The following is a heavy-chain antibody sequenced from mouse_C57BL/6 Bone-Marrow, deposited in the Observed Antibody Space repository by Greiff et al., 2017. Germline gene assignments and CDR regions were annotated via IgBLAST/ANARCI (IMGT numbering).Heavy chain of an antibody. J-gene: IGHJ4*01. Sequence: EVQLQQPGAELVRPGASVKLSCTASGFNIKDDYMHWVKQRPEQGLEWIGWIDPENGDTEYASKFQGKATIAADTSSNTAYLQLSSLTSEDTAVYYCTGGWAMDYWGQGTSVTVSS. D-gene: IGHD2-3*01. CDR2: IDPENGDT. CDR3: TGGWAMDY. CDR1: GFNIKDDY. V-gene: IGHV14-4*01.